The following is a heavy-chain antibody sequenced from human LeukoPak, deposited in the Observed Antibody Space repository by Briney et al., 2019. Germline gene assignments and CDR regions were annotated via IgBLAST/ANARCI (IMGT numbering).Heavy chain of an antibody. V-gene: IGHV4-39*01. CDR3: ARLARPGGYQYYFDY. CDR2: IYYSGST. J-gene: IGHJ4*02. CDR1: GGSISSSSYY. Sequence: KTSETLSLTCTVSGGSISSSSYYWGWIRQPPGKGLEWIGSIYYSGSTYYNPSLKSRVTISVDMSKNQFSLKLSSVTAADTAVYYCARLARPGGYQYYFDYWGQGTLVTVSS. D-gene: IGHD6-6*01.